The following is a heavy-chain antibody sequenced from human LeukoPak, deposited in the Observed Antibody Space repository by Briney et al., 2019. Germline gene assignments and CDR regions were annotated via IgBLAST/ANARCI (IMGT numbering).Heavy chain of an antibody. V-gene: IGHV1-2*02. Sequence: ASVKVSCKASGYTFTGYYIYWVRRAPGQGLEWMGYINPDSGGTNTAQKFQGRVTITSDTSIRTVYLELSSLRSDDTAVYYCARDVSPGRTGSELDFWGQGTLVTVSS. CDR1: GYTFTGYY. CDR3: ARDVSPGRTGSELDF. J-gene: IGHJ4*02. D-gene: IGHD3/OR15-3a*01. CDR2: INPDSGGT.